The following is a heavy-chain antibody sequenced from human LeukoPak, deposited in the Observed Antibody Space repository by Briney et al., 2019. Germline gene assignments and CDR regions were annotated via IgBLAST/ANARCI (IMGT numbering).Heavy chain of an antibody. J-gene: IGHJ6*02. V-gene: IGHV1-2*02. CDR3: ATGHCSSGSCFPSYYYGMDV. CDR2: VNPNSGGT. CDR1: GYTFTGYY. Sequence: ASVKVSCKASGYTFTGYYMHWVRQAPGQGLEWMGWVNPNSGGTNYAQKFQGRVTMTRDTSISTAYMELSRLRSDDTAVYYCATGHCSSGSCFPSYYYGMDVWGQGTTVTVSS. D-gene: IGHD2-15*01.